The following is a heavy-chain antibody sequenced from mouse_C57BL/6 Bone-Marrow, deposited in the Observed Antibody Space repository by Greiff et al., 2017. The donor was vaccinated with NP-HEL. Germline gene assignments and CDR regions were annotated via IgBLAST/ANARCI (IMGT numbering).Heavy chain of an antibody. CDR3: AREGNWPYFDY. Sequence: QVQLQQSGAELARPGASVKLSCKASGYTFTSYGISWVKQSTGQGLEWIGEIYPRSGNTYYNEKFKGKATLTADKSSSTAYMELRSLTSEDSAVYFCAREGNWPYFDYWGQGTTLTVSS. CDR2: IYPRSGNT. D-gene: IGHD4-1*01. V-gene: IGHV1-81*01. J-gene: IGHJ2*01. CDR1: GYTFTSYG.